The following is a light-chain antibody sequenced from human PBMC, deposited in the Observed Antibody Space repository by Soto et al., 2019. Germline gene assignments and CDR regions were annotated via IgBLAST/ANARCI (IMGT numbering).Light chain of an antibody. CDR2: GNS. J-gene: IGLJ2*01. CDR3: QSYDSSLSVV. Sequence: QSVLTQPPSVSGAPGQRVTISCTGSSSNIGACYDVHWYQQLPGTAPKLLIYGNSNRPSGVPDRFSGSKSGTSASLAITKLQAEDEADYYCQSYDSSLSVVFGGGTKVTVL. V-gene: IGLV1-40*01. CDR1: SSNIGACYD.